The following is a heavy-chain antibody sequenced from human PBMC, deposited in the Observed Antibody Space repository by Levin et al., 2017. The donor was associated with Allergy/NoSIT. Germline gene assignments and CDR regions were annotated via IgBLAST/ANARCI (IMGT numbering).Heavy chain of an antibody. J-gene: IGHJ3*02. CDR1: GYTFTSYY. CDR2: INPSGGST. D-gene: IGHD2-21*02. CDR3: ARELRHIVVVTAPSGGAFDI. V-gene: IGHV1-46*01. Sequence: ASVKVSCKASGYTFTSYYMHWVRQAPGQGLEWMGIINPSGGSTSYAQKFQGRVTMTRDTSTSTVYMELSSLRSEDTAVYYCARELRHIVVVTAPSGGAFDIWGQGTMVTVSS.